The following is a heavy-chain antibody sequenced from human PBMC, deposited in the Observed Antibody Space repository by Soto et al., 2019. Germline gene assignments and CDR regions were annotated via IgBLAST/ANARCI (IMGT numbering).Heavy chain of an antibody. CDR1: GGSISSGDYY. V-gene: IGHV4-30-4*01. CDR2: IYYSGST. CDR3: ARVEGGIHYDSSGSVNCFDP. D-gene: IGHD3-22*01. J-gene: IGHJ5*02. Sequence: PSETLSLTCTVSGGSISSGDYYWSWIRQPPGKGLEMIGYIYYSGSTYYNPSLKSRVTISVDTSKNQFSLKLSSVTAADTAVYYCARVEGGIHYDSSGSVNCFDPWGQGTLVTV.